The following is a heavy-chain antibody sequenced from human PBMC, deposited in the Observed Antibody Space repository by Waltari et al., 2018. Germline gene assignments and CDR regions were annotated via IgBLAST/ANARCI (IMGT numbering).Heavy chain of an antibody. V-gene: IGHV1-2*02. CDR1: GYPVTGYN. CDR3: ARIVGATSWFDP. J-gene: IGHJ5*02. CDR2: INPNSGGT. D-gene: IGHD1-26*01. Sequence: QVPLVQSGAEVKKPGASAKDSCKASGYPVTGYNMHWVRQAPGQGLEWMGWINPNSGGTNYAQKFQGRVTMTRDTSISTAYMELSRLRSDDTAVYYCARIVGATSWFDPWGQGTLVTVSS.